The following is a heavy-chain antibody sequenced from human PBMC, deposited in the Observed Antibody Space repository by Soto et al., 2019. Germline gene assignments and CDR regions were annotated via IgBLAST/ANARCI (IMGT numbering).Heavy chain of an antibody. V-gene: IGHV4-4*02. D-gene: IGHD3-10*01. CDR1: GDSISNSNW. CDR2: IYHSGST. Sequence: PSETLSLTCAVSGDSISNSNWWSWVRQPPGKGLEWIGEIYHSGSTNYSPSLMSRVTISVDKSKNQFSLNVSSVTAADTAVYYCATRIYGTFSFDYWGQGALVTVSS. CDR3: ATRIYGTFSFDY. J-gene: IGHJ4*02.